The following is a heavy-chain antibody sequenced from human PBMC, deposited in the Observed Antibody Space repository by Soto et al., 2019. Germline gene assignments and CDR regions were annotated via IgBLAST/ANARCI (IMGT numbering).Heavy chain of an antibody. CDR3: ARQQDQGASGSDY. V-gene: IGHV3-30-3*01. CDR2: ISYDGSNK. J-gene: IGHJ4*02. CDR1: GFTFSSYA. Sequence: QVQLVESGGGVVQPGRSLRLSCAASGFTFSSYAMHWVRQAPGKGLEWVAVISYDGSNKYYADSVKGRFTISRDNSKNTLYLQMNILRAEDTAVYYCARQQDQGASGSDYWGQGTLVTVSS. D-gene: IGHD1-26*01.